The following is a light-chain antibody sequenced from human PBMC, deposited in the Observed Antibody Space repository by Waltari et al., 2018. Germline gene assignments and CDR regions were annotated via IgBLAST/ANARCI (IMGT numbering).Light chain of an antibody. CDR3: QQSHSAPLA. V-gene: IGKV1-39*01. J-gene: IGKJ4*01. Sequence: PSSLSASVGDRVTITCRASRAITNYVNWYQQRPGLAPKLLIYAASTLQGGVPTRFSGSGSGTDFTLTISSLQIEDFATYYCQQSHSAPLAFGGGTRLEI. CDR2: AAS. CDR1: RAITNY.